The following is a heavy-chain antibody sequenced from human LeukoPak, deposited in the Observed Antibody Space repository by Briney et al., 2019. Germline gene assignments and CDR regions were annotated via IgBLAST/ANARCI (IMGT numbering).Heavy chain of an antibody. V-gene: IGHV1-2*02. CDR2: IYPYSGDT. D-gene: IGHD6-6*01. J-gene: IGHJ3*02. Sequence: ASVKVSCKASGYTFTGYYIHWVRQAPGQEPEWMGWIYPYSGDTNYAQNFQGRVTMTRDTSISTAYMELSSLKSDDTAVYYCARDRNSGSSLDIWGQGTMLTVSS. CDR1: GYTFTGYY. CDR3: ARDRNSGSSLDI.